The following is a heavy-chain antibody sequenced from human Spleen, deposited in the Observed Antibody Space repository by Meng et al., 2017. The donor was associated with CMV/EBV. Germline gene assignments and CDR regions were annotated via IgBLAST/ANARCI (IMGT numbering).Heavy chain of an antibody. J-gene: IGHJ5*02. CDR3: ARGGFNWNWAAWFDP. D-gene: IGHD1-7*01. CDR1: GFTFSSYW. CDR2: INSDGSIT. V-gene: IGHV3-74*01. Sequence: GGSLRLSCAASGFTFSSYWIHWVRQAPGKGLVWVSRINSDGSITNYADSVKGRFTISRDNAKNTLYLQMNSLRAEDTAVYYCARGGFNWNWAAWFDPWGQGTLVTVSS.